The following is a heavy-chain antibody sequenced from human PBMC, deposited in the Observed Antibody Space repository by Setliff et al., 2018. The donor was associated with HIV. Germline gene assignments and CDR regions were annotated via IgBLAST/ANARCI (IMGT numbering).Heavy chain of an antibody. Sequence: KASETLSLTCTVSGGPLSNYYWSWIRQSPGKGLVWVGYVYFSGSTEYNPSLRGRVTISVDTSKNQLSLKLTSVTAADTAVYYCARAEDTAMDDYYYMDVWGRGTTVTVSS. V-gene: IGHV4-59*01. CDR1: GGPLSNYY. D-gene: IGHD5-18*01. CDR3: ARAEDTAMDDYYYMDV. CDR2: VYFSGST. J-gene: IGHJ6*03.